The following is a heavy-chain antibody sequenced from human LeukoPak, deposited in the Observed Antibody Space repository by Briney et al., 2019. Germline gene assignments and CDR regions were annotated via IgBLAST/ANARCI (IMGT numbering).Heavy chain of an antibody. CDR3: ARLSWDDGEVSGFDQ. Sequence: PGGSLRLSCTTSGFSFRNTWMSWVRQAPGKGLEWVANIKQDETEIYYADSMKGRFTISRDNAKRSLYLQMSNLRVEDTAVYYCARLSWDDGEVSGFDQWGQGILVTVSS. CDR1: GFSFRNTW. CDR2: IKQDETEI. D-gene: IGHD1-26*01. V-gene: IGHV3-7*01. J-gene: IGHJ5*02.